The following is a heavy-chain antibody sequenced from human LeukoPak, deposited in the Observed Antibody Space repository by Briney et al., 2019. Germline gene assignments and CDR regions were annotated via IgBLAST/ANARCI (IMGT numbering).Heavy chain of an antibody. D-gene: IGHD3-3*01. Sequence: GGSLRLSCAASGSTFSSYAMSWVRQAPGKGLEWVSAISGSGGSTYYADSVKGRFTISRDNSKNTLYLQMNSLRAEDTAVYYCAKALVLWSWFDPWGQGTLVTVSS. CDR2: ISGSGGST. J-gene: IGHJ5*02. V-gene: IGHV3-23*01. CDR3: AKALVLWSWFDP. CDR1: GSTFSSYA.